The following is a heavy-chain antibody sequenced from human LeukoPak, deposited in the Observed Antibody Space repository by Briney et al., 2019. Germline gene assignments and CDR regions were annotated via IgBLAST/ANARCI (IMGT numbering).Heavy chain of an antibody. D-gene: IGHD3-22*01. CDR2: INPSGGST. CDR1: GGTFSSYA. V-gene: IGHV1-46*01. J-gene: IGHJ4*02. Sequence: ASVKVSCKASGGTFSSYAISWVRQAPGQGLEWMGIINPSGGSTSYAQKFQGRVTMTRDTSTSTVYMELSSLRSEDMAVYYCAIRGDSSGYRDYWGQGTLVTVSS. CDR3: AIRGDSSGYRDY.